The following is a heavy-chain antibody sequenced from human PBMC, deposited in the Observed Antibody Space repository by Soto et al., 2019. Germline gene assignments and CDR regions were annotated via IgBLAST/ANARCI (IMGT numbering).Heavy chain of an antibody. Sequence: GSLRLDCAASVFTFSTYWMHWVRQAPGKGLVWVSRIKSDGTGTTYADSVKGRFTISRDNAKNMLYLQMNSLRVEDTAVYYCGGSAAYNWFDPWGQGTLVTVSS. V-gene: IGHV3-74*01. CDR1: VFTFSTYW. CDR3: GGSAAYNWFDP. D-gene: IGHD2-2*01. J-gene: IGHJ5*02. CDR2: IKSDGTGT.